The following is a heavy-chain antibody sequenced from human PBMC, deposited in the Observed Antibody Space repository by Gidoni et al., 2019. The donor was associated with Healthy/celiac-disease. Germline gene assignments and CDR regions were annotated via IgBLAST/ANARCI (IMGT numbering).Heavy chain of an antibody. CDR3: ARRGAAGLGDYFDY. V-gene: IGHV5-10-1*01. D-gene: IGHD6-13*01. Sequence: SPSFQGHVTISADKSISTAYLQWSSLKASDTAMYYCARRGAAGLGDYFDYWGQGTLVTVSS. J-gene: IGHJ4*02.